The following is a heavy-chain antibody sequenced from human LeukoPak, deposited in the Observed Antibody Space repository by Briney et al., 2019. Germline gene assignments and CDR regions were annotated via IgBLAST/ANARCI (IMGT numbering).Heavy chain of an antibody. J-gene: IGHJ5*02. V-gene: IGHV4-59*01. Sequence: PSETLSLTCTVSGGSISSYYWSWIRQPPGKGLEWIGYIYYSGSTNYNPSLKSRVTISVDTSKNQFSLKLSSVTAADTAVYYCARGASGSYFWFDPWGQGTLVTVSS. CDR3: ARGASGSYFWFDP. CDR1: GGSISSYY. CDR2: IYYSGST. D-gene: IGHD1-26*01.